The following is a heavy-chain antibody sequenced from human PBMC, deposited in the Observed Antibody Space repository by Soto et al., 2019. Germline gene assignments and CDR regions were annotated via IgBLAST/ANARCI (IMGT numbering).Heavy chain of an antibody. V-gene: IGHV5-51*01. J-gene: IGHJ4*02. D-gene: IGHD3-22*01. Sequence: PGESLKISGNGSGYSSTDYWIGLVLQMPGKGLEWMWIIYPGDSDTRYSPPFQCQVTISADKSISTAYLQWSSLKASDTAIYYCARHDSSGYWGQGTLVTVAS. CDR2: IYPGDSDT. CDR3: ARHDSSGY. CDR1: GYSSTDYW.